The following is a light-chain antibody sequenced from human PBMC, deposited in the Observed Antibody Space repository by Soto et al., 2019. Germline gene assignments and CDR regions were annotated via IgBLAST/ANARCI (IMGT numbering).Light chain of an antibody. CDR1: DNIGSN. CDR2: AAS. CDR3: QQSYKILT. Sequence: DIQLTQSPASLSVSVGDRVTITCRASDNIGSNLNWYQHQTGTAPKLLIYAASSLQGGVPSRFSGSGYGTQFTLTISGLQTEDFATYYCQQSYKILTFGGGTWVDI. V-gene: IGKV1-39*01. J-gene: IGKJ4*01.